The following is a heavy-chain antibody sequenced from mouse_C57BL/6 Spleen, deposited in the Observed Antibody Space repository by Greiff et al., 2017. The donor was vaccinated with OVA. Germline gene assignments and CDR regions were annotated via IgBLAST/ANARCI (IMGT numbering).Heavy chain of an antibody. CDR1: GYTFTSYW. CDR2: IYPSDSET. Sequence: QVHVKQPGAELVRPGSSVKLSCKASGYTFTSYWMDWVKQRPGQGLEWIGNIYPSDSETHYNQKFKDKATLTVDKSSSTAYMQLSSLTSEDSAVYYCARRDSIDYWGQGTTLTVSS. J-gene: IGHJ2*01. D-gene: IGHD3-3*01. V-gene: IGHV1-61*01. CDR3: ARRDSIDY.